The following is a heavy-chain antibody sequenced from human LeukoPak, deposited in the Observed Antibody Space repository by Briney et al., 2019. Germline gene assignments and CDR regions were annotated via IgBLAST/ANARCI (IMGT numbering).Heavy chain of an antibody. CDR1: GGTFSSYA. Sequence: GASVKVSCKASGGTFSSYAISWVRQAPGQGLEWMGGIIPIFGTANYAQKFQGRVTITTDESTSTAYMELSSLRSEDTAVYYCARASENYYDSSGYYRTPPRFDYWGQGTLVTVSS. CDR3: ARASENYYDSSGYYRTPPRFDY. D-gene: IGHD3-22*01. CDR2: IIPIFGTA. J-gene: IGHJ4*02. V-gene: IGHV1-69*05.